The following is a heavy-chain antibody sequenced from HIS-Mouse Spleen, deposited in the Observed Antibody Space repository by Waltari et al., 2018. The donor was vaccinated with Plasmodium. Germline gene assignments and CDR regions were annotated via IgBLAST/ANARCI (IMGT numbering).Heavy chain of an antibody. CDR2: ISSSSYI. CDR1: GLTFSSYS. J-gene: IGHJ2*01. CDR3: AREDILTGYYNDYWYFDL. Sequence: EVQLVESGGGLVKPGGSLRLSCAASGLTFSSYSLNWVRRAPGKGLEWVSSISSSSYIYYADSVKGRFTISRDNAKNSLYLQMNSLRAEDTAVYYCAREDILTGYYNDYWYFDLWGRGTLVTVSS. V-gene: IGHV3-21*01. D-gene: IGHD3-9*01.